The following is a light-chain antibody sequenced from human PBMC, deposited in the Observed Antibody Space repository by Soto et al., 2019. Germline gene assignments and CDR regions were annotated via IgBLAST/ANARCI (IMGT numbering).Light chain of an antibody. CDR3: QQYGNAPFT. J-gene: IGKJ3*01. CDR2: GAS. Sequence: EIVLTQSPGTLSFSPGERATLTCRASQSVSSSYLAWFQQKPGQAPRLLIYGASSRATGIPDGFSGSGSGTDFTLTISRLEPEDFAVYYCQQYGNAPFTFGPGTKVDIK. V-gene: IGKV3-20*01. CDR1: QSVSSSY.